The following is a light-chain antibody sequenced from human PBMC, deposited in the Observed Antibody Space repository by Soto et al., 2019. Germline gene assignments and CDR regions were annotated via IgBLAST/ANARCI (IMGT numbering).Light chain of an antibody. Sequence: DTVMTDSPYSLAVSLGERATINCKSSQSVLFTSSNKNFLTWYQQKPGQPPKLLIYDASNRATGIPARFSGSGSGTDFTLTISSLEPEDFAVYYCQQRSNWPWTFGQGTKVDI. J-gene: IGKJ1*01. CDR2: DAS. CDR1: QSVLFTSSNKNF. V-gene: IGKV4-1*01. CDR3: QQRSNWPWT.